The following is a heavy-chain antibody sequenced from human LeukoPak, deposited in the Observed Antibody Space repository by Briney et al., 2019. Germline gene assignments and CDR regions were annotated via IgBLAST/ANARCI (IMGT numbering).Heavy chain of an antibody. CDR1: GFTFSSYA. J-gene: IGHJ3*02. D-gene: IGHD1-26*01. CDR2: ISGSGGST. V-gene: IGHV3-23*01. CDR3: AKDFAPLGIVGATDRAHAFDI. Sequence: PGGSLRLSCAASGFTFSSYAMSWVRQAPGKGLEWVSAISGSGGSTYYADSVKGRFTISRDNSKNTLYLQMNSLRAEDTAVYYCAKDFAPLGIVGATDRAHAFDIWGQGTMVTVSS.